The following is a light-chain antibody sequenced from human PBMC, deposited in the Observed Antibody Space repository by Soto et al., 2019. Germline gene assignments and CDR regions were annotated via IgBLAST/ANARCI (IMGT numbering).Light chain of an antibody. V-gene: IGKV1-9*01. CDR2: AAS. CDR1: QTITRW. CDR3: QQLRLYPST. J-gene: IGKJ4*01. Sequence: DIQLTKSPSFLSAPVGDRVTITCRASQTITRWMAWYQQKPGKAPKLLIYAASTLYGGVPSRFSGSGSGTDFALTITSLQAEDFATYYCQQLRLYPSTFGGGTKVDIK.